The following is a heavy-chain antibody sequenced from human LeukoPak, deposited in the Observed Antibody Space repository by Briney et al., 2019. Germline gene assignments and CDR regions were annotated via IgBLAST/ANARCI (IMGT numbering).Heavy chain of an antibody. D-gene: IGHD7-27*01. CDR1: GFTFSNCG. CDR2: ISYDGSNK. J-gene: IGHJ3*02. Sequence: GGSLRLSRAASGFTFSNCGVHWVRQAPGKGLEWVAVISYDGSNKYYADSVKGRFTISRDNSKSTLYLQMNSLRAEDTAVYYCAKLPGPMNPRAFDIWGQGTMVTVSS. V-gene: IGHV3-30*18. CDR3: AKLPGPMNPRAFDI.